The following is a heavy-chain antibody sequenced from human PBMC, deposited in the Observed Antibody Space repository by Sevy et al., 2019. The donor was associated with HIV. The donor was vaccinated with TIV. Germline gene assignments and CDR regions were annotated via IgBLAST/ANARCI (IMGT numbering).Heavy chain of an antibody. Sequence: GGSLRLSCAASGFTFSSYAMSWVRQAPGKGLEWVSAISGSAGSTYYEDSVKGRFTISRDNSKNTLYLQMNGLGAEDTAVYYCAKLYGSGSYRYYYYGMDVWGQGTTVTVSS. CDR2: ISGSAGST. CDR3: AKLYGSGSYRYYYYGMDV. D-gene: IGHD3-10*01. V-gene: IGHV3-23*01. J-gene: IGHJ6*02. CDR1: GFTFSSYA.